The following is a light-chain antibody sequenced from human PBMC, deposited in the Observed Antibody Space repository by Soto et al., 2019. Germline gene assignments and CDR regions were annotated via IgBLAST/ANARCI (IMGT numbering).Light chain of an antibody. V-gene: IGLV2-8*01. J-gene: IGLJ1*01. CDR1: SSDVGGYNY. CDR2: EVS. Sequence: QSVLIRPPSASGSFGQSVTISCTGTSSDVGGYNYVSWYQQHPGKAPKLMIYEVSERPSGVPDRFSGSKSGNTASLTVSGLQADDEADYYCSSYSGTNYHYVFGTGTKVTVL. CDR3: SSYSGTNYHYV.